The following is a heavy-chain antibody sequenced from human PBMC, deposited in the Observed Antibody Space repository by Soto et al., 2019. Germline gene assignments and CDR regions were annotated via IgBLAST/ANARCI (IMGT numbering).Heavy chain of an antibody. D-gene: IGHD3-22*01. CDR3: ARSPYYDGVGGRYEWAY. CDR1: GGDFINYG. J-gene: IGHJ4*01. V-gene: IGHV1-69*01. CDR2: IIPIFRSA. Sequence: QVQLVQSGAEVKKPGSSVKVSCKASGGDFINYGISWVRQAPGQGLDWMVGIIPIFRSANYAQKFQGRVTISADESTTTAYIELSSLASEDTAVYYCARSPYYDGVGGRYEWAYLGHGNRVTVSS.